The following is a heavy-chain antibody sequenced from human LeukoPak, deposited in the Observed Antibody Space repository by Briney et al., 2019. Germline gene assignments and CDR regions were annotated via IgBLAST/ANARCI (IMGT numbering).Heavy chain of an antibody. CDR2: ISYDGSNK. CDR3: ARGPGYYYYYGMDV. CDR1: GFTFSSYA. Sequence: PGGSLRLSCAASGFTFSSYAMHWVRQAPGKGLEWVAVISYDGSNKYYADSVKGRFTISRDNSKNTLYLQMNSLRAEDTAVYYCARGPGYYYYYGMDVWGQGTTVTVSS. J-gene: IGHJ6*02. V-gene: IGHV3-30-3*01.